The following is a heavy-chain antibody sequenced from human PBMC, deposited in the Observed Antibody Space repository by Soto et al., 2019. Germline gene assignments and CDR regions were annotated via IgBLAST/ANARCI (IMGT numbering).Heavy chain of an antibody. CDR3: ARGTYYDFWSGYPEGSSTFDY. CDR1: GGSISSGGYY. Sequence: QVQLQESGPGLVKPSQTLSLTCTVSGGSISSGGYYWSWIRQHPGKGLEWIGYIYYSGSTYYNPSLKSRVTISVHTSKNQFSLKLSSVTAADTAVYYCARGTYYDFWSGYPEGSSTFDYWGQGTLVTVSS. J-gene: IGHJ4*02. D-gene: IGHD3-3*01. V-gene: IGHV4-31*03. CDR2: IYYSGST.